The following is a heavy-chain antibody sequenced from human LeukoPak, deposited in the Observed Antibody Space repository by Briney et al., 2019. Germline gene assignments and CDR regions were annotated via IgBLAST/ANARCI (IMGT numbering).Heavy chain of an antibody. CDR1: GFTFSSYA. CDR3: AKEEGGSYYYYYYYMDV. V-gene: IGHV3-23*01. J-gene: IGHJ6*03. Sequence: PGGSLRLSCAASGFTFSSYAMSWVRQAPGQGLEWVSAISGSGGSTYYADSVKGRFTISRDNSTNTLYLQMNSLRAEDTAVYYCAKEEGGSYYYYYYYMDVWGKGTTVTVSS. CDR2: ISGSGGST. D-gene: IGHD1-26*01.